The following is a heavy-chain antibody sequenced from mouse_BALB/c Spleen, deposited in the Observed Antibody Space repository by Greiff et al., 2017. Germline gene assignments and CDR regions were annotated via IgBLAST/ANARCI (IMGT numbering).Heavy chain of an antibody. Sequence: VQLQQSGAELAKPGASVKLSCTASGFNIKDTYMHWVKQRPEQGLEWIGRIDPANGNTKYDPKFQGKATITADTSSNTAYLQLSSLTSEDTAVYYCASLLLRSGFFAYWGQGTLVTVSA. D-gene: IGHD1-1*01. J-gene: IGHJ3*01. CDR2: IDPANGNT. CDR1: GFNIKDTY. CDR3: ASLLLRSGFFAY. V-gene: IGHV14-3*02.